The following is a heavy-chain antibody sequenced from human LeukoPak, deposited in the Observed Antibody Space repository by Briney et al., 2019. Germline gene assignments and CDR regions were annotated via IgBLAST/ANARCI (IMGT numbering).Heavy chain of an antibody. CDR3: ARNEYDILTGYQEINYYYYYMDV. J-gene: IGHJ6*03. D-gene: IGHD3-9*01. CDR2: ISAYNGNT. CDR1: GYTFTSYY. Sequence: GASVKVSCKASGYTFTSYYMHWVRQAPGQGLEWMGWISAYNGNTNYAQKLQGRVTMTRDTSISTAYMELSRLRSDDTAVYYCARNEYDILTGYQEINYYYYYMDVWGKGTTVTISS. V-gene: IGHV1-2*02.